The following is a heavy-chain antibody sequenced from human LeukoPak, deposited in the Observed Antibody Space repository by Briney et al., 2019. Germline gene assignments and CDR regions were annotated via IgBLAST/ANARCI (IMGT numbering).Heavy chain of an antibody. J-gene: IGHJ4*02. Sequence: GESLKISCKGSGYSFTSYWIGWVRQMPGKSLEWMGIIYPGDSDTRYSPSFQGQVTISADKSISTAYLQWSSLKASDTAMYYCARHVVVPAALLDYWGQGTLVTVSS. V-gene: IGHV5-51*01. D-gene: IGHD2-2*01. CDR3: ARHVVVPAALLDY. CDR1: GYSFTSYW. CDR2: IYPGDSDT.